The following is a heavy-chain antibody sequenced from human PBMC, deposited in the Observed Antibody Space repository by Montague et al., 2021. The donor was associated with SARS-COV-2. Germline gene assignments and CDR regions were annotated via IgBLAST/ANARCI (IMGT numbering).Heavy chain of an antibody. V-gene: IGHV3-30*04. D-gene: IGHD2-2*01. CDR1: GFTFSSYA. J-gene: IGHJ3*02. CDR2: ISYDGSNK. Sequence: SLILSCAASGFTFSSYAMHLFRQAPAKGLEWVAVISYDGSNKYYSYSVNVRFTISRDNSKNTLYLQMNSLRAEDKAVYYCASGDIVVVMGAFDIWGQGAMVTVSS. CDR3: ASGDIVVVMGAFDI.